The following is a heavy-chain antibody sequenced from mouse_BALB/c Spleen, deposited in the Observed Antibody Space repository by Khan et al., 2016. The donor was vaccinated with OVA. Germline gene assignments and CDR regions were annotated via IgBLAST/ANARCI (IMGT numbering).Heavy chain of an antibody. CDR2: ISYSGST. J-gene: IGHJ2*01. V-gene: IGHV3-2*02. CDR1: GYSITSDYA. Sequence: EVQLQESGPGLLKPSQSLSLTCTVTGYSITSDYAWNWIRQFPGNKLECMAYISYSGSTTYSPSLRSRISITRDTSKNQFFLQLNSVTTEDTATYYCASESLLLRYPDIFDYWGQGTTLTVSS. D-gene: IGHD1-1*01. CDR3: ASESLLLRYPDIFDY.